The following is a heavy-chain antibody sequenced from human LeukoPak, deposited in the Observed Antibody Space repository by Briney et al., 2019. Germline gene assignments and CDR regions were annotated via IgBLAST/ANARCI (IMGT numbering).Heavy chain of an antibody. CDR2: MSSSGSTI. CDR1: GFTFSDYY. CDR3: ARDHLTDIVVVPAATMDV. Sequence: GGSLRLSCAASGFTFSDYYMSGIRQAPGKGLEWISYMSSSGSTIFYAVSVKGRFTISRDNAKNSLYLQMNSLRAEDTAVYYCARDHLTDIVVVPAATMDVWGQGTTVTVSS. V-gene: IGHV3-11*01. D-gene: IGHD2-2*01. J-gene: IGHJ6*02.